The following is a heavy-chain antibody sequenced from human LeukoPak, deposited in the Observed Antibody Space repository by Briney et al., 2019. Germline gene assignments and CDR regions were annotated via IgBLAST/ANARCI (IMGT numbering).Heavy chain of an antibody. V-gene: IGHV1-18*01. CDR2: ISAYNGNT. Sequence: ASVKLSCKASGYTFTSYGISWVRQAPGQGLEWMGWISAYNGNTNYAQKLQGRVTMTTDTSTSTAYMELRSLRSDDTAVYYCARQYYYDSSGYYSLGAQDYWGQGTLVTVSS. CDR1: GYTFTSYG. D-gene: IGHD3-22*01. J-gene: IGHJ4*02. CDR3: ARQYYYDSSGYYSLGAQDY.